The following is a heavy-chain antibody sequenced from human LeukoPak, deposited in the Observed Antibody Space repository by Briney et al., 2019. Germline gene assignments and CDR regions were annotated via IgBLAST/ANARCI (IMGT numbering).Heavy chain of an antibody. V-gene: IGHV4-39*07. D-gene: IGHD3-10*02. CDR2: IYYGGST. CDR3: AKSNTLFDRLDY. J-gene: IGHJ4*02. Sequence: KASETLSLTCTVSGRSISSSSYFWGWFRQPPGKGLEWIGTIYYGGSTYSNPSLKSRVTISVDTSRNQFSLKLSSVTAADTAVYFCAKSNTLFDRLDYWGRGTLVTVSS. CDR1: GRSISSSSYF.